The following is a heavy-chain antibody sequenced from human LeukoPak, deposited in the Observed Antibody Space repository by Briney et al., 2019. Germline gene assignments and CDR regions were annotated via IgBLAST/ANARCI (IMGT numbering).Heavy chain of an antibody. CDR1: GGSISSYY. CDR2: IYTSGST. CDR3: ARGPMIVPAARAYYYYYMDV. D-gene: IGHD2-2*01. Sequence: ASETLSLTCTVSGGSISSYYCSWIRQPAGKGLEWIGRIYTSGSTNYNPSLKSRVTMSVDTSKNQFSLKLSSVTAADTAVYYCARGPMIVPAARAYYYYYMDVWGKGTTVTVSS. V-gene: IGHV4-4*07. J-gene: IGHJ6*03.